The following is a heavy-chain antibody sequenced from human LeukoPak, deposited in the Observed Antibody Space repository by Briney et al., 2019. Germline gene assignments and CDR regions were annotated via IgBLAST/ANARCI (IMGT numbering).Heavy chain of an antibody. CDR1: GGSISGDTSY. CDR3: ARHVPPPVNGMDY. CDR2: VYYTGST. Sequence: SETLSLTCTVSGGSISGDTSYWGWIRQPPGKGLEWIASVYYTGSTYYNPSLRSRVTISVDTSKNQFFLKIDSLTAADTAVYYCARHVPPPVNGMDYWGQGTLVAVSS. V-gene: IGHV4-39*01. J-gene: IGHJ4*02. D-gene: IGHD2-8*01.